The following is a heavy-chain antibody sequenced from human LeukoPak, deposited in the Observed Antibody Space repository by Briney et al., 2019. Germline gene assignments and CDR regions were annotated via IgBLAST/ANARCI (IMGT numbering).Heavy chain of an antibody. J-gene: IGHJ4*02. CDR2: INPNSGGT. CDR3: ARGYYYGSGSPKNFDY. Sequence: ASVKVSCKASGYTFTGYYMHWVRQAPGQGLEWMGWINPNSGGTYYAQKFQGRVTMTSDTSISTAYMELSRLRSDDTAVYYCARGYYYGSGSPKNFDYWGQGTLVTVSS. CDR1: GYTFTGYY. D-gene: IGHD3-10*01. V-gene: IGHV1-2*02.